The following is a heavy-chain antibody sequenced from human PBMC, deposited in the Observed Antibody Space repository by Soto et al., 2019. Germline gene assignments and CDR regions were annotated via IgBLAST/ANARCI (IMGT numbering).Heavy chain of an antibody. CDR2: ISGSGTST. J-gene: IGHJ6*02. V-gene: IGHV3-23*01. D-gene: IGHD3-3*01. Sequence: PGGSLRLSCAASGFILSSSAMSWVRQAPGKGLEWVSAISGSGTSTYYADSVKGRFTISGDNSKNTVYLQMNSLRAEDTAVYYRAKGPTIFGVVITFEYYYGMDVWGQGTTVTVSS. CDR1: GFILSSSA. CDR3: AKGPTIFGVVITFEYYYGMDV.